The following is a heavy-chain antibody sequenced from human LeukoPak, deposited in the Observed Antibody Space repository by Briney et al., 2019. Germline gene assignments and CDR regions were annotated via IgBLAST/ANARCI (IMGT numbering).Heavy chain of an antibody. CDR3: ARHLGYCSGGSCYNWFDP. CDR2: MNPNSGNT. D-gene: IGHD2-15*01. V-gene: IGHV1-8*01. J-gene: IGHJ5*02. Sequence: GASVKVSCKASGYTFTSYDINWVRQATGQGLEWMGWMNPNSGNTGYAQKFQGRVTMTRNTSISTAYMELSSLRSEDTAVYYCARHLGYCSGGSCYNWFDPWGQGTLVTVSS. CDR1: GYTFTSYD.